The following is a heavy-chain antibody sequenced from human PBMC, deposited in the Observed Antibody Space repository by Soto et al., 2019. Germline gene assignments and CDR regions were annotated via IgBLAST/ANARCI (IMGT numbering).Heavy chain of an antibody. Sequence: GASVKVSCKASGGTFSSYTISWVRQAPGQGLEWMGRIIPILGIANYAQKFQGRVTITADKSTSTAYMELSSLRSEDTAVYYCASAYCSSTSCYPFDPWGQGTLVTVSS. CDR1: GGTFSSYT. J-gene: IGHJ5*02. CDR2: IIPILGIA. V-gene: IGHV1-69*02. D-gene: IGHD2-2*01. CDR3: ASAYCSSTSCYPFDP.